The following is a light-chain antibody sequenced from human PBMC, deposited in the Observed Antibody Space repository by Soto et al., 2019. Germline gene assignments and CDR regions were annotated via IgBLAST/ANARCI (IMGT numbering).Light chain of an antibody. CDR2: DAS. J-gene: IGKJ2*01. V-gene: IGKV3-11*01. CDR1: QSLGDY. Sequence: ELLLTQSPATLSLSPGQRATLSCRASQSLGDYLAWYQQKPGQAPRLLIYDASNRATGIPARFSGGGSGTDLPLTISSLEPEYFAVYYCQQRGTFGQGTKLEIK. CDR3: QQRGT.